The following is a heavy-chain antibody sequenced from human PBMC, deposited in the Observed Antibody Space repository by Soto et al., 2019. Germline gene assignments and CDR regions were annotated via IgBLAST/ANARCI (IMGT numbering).Heavy chain of an antibody. J-gene: IGHJ6*02. V-gene: IGHV4-34*01. CDR2: INHTGST. CDR1: GASFSGYY. D-gene: IGHD3-3*01. Sequence: QVQLQQWGAGLLKPSETLSLTCAVYGASFSGYYWCRIRQPPGQGLEWIGEINHTGSTNYNPSLKGRVTVAVDASKNQFSLKLSSVSGADAVVYYCARRRGYDFWSGDDLGYGMDVWGQGTTVTVSS. CDR3: ARRRGYDFWSGDDLGYGMDV.